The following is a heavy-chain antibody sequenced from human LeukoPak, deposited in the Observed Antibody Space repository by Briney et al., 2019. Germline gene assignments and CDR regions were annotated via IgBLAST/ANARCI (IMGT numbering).Heavy chain of an antibody. J-gene: IGHJ4*02. CDR1: GYTFTTYG. V-gene: IGHV1-18*01. CDR3: ARDVRDYYDNRGFDY. CDR2: ISPHDGRT. D-gene: IGHD3-22*01. Sequence: ASVKVSCTASGYTFTTYGINWVRQAPGQGPEWMAWISPHDGRTEYSQSLQGRLSVTTDTATSTAHMELRSLRSDDTAVYYCARDVRDYYDNRGFDYWGQGTLVTVSS.